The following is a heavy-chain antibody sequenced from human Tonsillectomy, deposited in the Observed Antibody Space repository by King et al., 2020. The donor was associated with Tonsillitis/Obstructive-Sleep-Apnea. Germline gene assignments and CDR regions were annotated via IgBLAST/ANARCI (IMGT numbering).Heavy chain of an antibody. V-gene: IGHV3-49*04. J-gene: IGHJ6*03. D-gene: IGHD2-15*01. Sequence: VQLVESGGGLVQPGRSLRLSCTASGFTFGAYAMNWVRQAPGKGLEWVGFIRSKAYGGTTEYAASVKGRFIISRDDSKSIAYLQMNSLKTEDTAVYYCTRDIVVVVAARFDYYYMDVWGKGTTVTVSS. CDR2: IRSKAYGGTT. CDR1: GFTFGAYA. CDR3: TRDIVVVVAARFDYYYMDV.